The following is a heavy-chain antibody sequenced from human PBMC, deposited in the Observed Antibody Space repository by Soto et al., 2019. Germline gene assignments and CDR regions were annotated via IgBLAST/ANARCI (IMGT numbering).Heavy chain of an antibody. J-gene: IGHJ4*02. D-gene: IGHD3-3*02. Sequence: EVQLLESGGGLVQPGGSLRLSCTASGFTFSYCAMTWVRQSPGKGLEWVSTISGSGGKTYYSDSVEGRFTLSRDNSNNSLSLQMNCLTAEDTPLYYCAKGHHCWSLRSDYFGLGTLVTVSS. CDR2: ISGSGGKT. CDR3: AKGHHCWSLRSDY. V-gene: IGHV3-23*01. CDR1: GFTFSYCA.